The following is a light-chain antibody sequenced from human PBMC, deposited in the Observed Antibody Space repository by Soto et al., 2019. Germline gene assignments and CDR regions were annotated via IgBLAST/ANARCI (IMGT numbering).Light chain of an antibody. CDR1: QSVSRY. CDR3: QQYGSSPRT. Sequence: TQSPPSVSASVGDRVTITCRASQSVSRYLAWYQQKPGQAPRLLIYGASTRATGIPDRFSGSGSGTDFILTISRLEPEDFAVYYCQQYGSSPRTFGQGTKVDIK. J-gene: IGKJ1*01. CDR2: GAS. V-gene: IGKV3-20*01.